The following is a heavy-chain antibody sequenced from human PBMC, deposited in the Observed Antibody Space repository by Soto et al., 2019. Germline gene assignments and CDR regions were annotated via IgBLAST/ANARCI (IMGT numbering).Heavy chain of an antibody. CDR1: GYTFTSYD. CDR2: MSPNSGNT. CDR3: AIPMRAYYYDSSGYSADAFDI. Sequence: ASVKVSCKASGYTFTSYDINWVRQATGQGLEWMGWMSPNSGNTGYAQKFQGRVTMTRNTSISTAYMELSSLRSEDTAVYYCAIPMRAYYYDSSGYSADAFDIWGQGTMVTVSS. D-gene: IGHD3-22*01. J-gene: IGHJ3*02. V-gene: IGHV1-8*01.